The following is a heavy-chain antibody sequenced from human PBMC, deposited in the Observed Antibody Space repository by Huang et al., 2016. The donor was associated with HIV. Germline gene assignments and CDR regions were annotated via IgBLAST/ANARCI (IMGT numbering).Heavy chain of an antibody. J-gene: IGHJ3*02. D-gene: IGHD2-2*01. CDR1: GGSISSSSYY. CDR2: IYYSGST. CDR3: ARHMDCSSSSCLAGGHERGPFDM. V-gene: IGHV4-39*01. Sequence: QLQLQESGPGLVKPSETLSLTCSVSGGSISSSSYYWGWIRQPPGKGLEWIGSIYYSGSTFYNPSLKRRVTISVDTSKNQFSLRLSSVTAADTSVYYCARHMDCSSSSCLAGGHERGPFDMWGQGTMVTVSS.